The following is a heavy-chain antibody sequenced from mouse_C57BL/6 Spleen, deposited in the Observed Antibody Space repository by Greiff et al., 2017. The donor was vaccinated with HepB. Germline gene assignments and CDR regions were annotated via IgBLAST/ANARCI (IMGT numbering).Heavy chain of an antibody. CDR1: GYTFTSYW. CDR2: IDPSDSYT. Sequence: VQLQQPGAELVKPGASVKLSCKASGYTFTSYWMQWVKQRPGQGLEWIGEIDPSDSYTNYNQKFKGKATLTVDTSSSTAYMQLSSLTSEDSAVYYCAREGDWDAYWGQGTTLTVSS. J-gene: IGHJ2*01. CDR3: AREGDWDAY. D-gene: IGHD4-1*01. V-gene: IGHV1-50*01.